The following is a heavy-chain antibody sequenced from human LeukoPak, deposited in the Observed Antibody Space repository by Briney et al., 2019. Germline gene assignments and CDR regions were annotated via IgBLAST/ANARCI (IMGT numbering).Heavy chain of an antibody. CDR1: GFTFSDYY. V-gene: IGHV3-11*01. CDR3: ATSNIAARDY. CDR2: ISSSGRTI. Sequence: GGSLRLSCAASGFTFSDYYMSWIRQAPGKGLEWVSYISSSGRTIYYADSVKGRFSISRDNSKNSLYLQMNSLRAEDTAVYYCATSNIAARDYWGQGTLVTVSS. J-gene: IGHJ4*02. D-gene: IGHD6-6*01.